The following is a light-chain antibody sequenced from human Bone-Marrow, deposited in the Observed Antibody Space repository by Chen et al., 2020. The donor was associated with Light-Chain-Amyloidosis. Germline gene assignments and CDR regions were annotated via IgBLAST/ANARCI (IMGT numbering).Light chain of an antibody. Sequence: QSALTQPASVSGSPGQSFTISCTGTSSDVGGYNHVSWYQQHPGKAPKLMIYDVSNRPSGVSTRFSGSKSDNTASLTISGLQAEDEADYYCSSYTSSRTLVFGGGTKLTVL. CDR1: SSDVGGYNH. CDR3: SSYTSSRTLV. CDR2: DVS. J-gene: IGLJ2*01. V-gene: IGLV2-14*03.